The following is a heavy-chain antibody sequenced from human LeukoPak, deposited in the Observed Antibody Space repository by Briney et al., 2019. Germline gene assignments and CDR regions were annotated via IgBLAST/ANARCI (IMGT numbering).Heavy chain of an antibody. V-gene: IGHV3-53*01. CDR1: GFTVTTKT. Sequence: GGSLRLSCAASGFTVTTKTMAWVRQAPGRGLEWVSVFYSPGSTYYADSVHGRFTISRDTSLNTLFLQMNSLRVEDTAVYYCASARESCIGSTCYEYFHHWGQGTPLRVSS. CDR3: ASARESCIGSTCYEYFHH. CDR2: FYSPGST. J-gene: IGHJ1*01. D-gene: IGHD3-22*01.